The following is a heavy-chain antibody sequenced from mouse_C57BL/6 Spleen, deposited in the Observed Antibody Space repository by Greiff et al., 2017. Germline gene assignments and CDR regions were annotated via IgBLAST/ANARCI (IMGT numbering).Heavy chain of an antibody. CDR3: ANYDVPFAY. D-gene: IGHD2-4*01. CDR1: GYTFTDYY. J-gene: IGHJ3*01. V-gene: IGHV1-19*01. Sequence: VQLQQSGPVLVKPGASVKMSCKASGYTFTDYYMNWVKQSHGKSLEWIGVINPYNGGTSYNEKFKGKATLTVDKSSSTAYMELNSLTSEDSAVYYCANYDVPFAYWGQGTLVTVSA. CDR2: INPYNGGT.